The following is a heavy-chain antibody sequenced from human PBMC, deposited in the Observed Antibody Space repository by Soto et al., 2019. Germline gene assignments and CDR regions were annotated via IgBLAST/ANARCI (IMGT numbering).Heavy chain of an antibody. J-gene: IGHJ6*02. CDR3: AKVRYSSPMGYYYGMDV. CDR2: IIPIFGTA. CDR1: RVTFSKFI. Sequence: QVQLDQSGGEVKKPGSSVKVSCKASRVTFSKFIVTWVRQAPGLGLEWVGGIIPIFGTANYAQKFQGRVTITADESTSTSYMEVNNLRSEDTAVYYCAKVRYSSPMGYYYGMDVWGQGTTVTVSS. D-gene: IGHD6-19*01. V-gene: IGHV1-69*01.